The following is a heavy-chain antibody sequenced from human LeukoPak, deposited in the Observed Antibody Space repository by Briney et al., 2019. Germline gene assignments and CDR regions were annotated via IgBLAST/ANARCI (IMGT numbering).Heavy chain of an antibody. Sequence: PSETLSLTCTVSGGSISSYYWSWIRQPPGKGLEWIGYIYYSGRTNYNPSLKSRVTISVDTSKSHFSLNLSSVTAADTAVYYCARGGSGSYSSYYFGYWGQGTLVTVSS. V-gene: IGHV4-59*01. CDR1: GGSISSYY. D-gene: IGHD3-10*01. CDR2: IYYSGRT. J-gene: IGHJ4*02. CDR3: ARGGSGSYSSYYFGY.